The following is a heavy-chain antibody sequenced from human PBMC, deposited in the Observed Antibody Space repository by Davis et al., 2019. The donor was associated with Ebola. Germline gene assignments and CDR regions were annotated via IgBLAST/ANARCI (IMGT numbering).Heavy chain of an antibody. Sequence: GESLKISCVASAFTFSSYEMNWVRQAPGKGLEWVSYISESGSTIYYADSVKGRFTISRDNAKNSLYLQMSSLRAEDTALYYCAREPTAFDIWGQGTMVTVSS. V-gene: IGHV3-48*03. CDR2: ISESGSTI. J-gene: IGHJ3*02. CDR1: AFTFSSYE. CDR3: AREPTAFDI.